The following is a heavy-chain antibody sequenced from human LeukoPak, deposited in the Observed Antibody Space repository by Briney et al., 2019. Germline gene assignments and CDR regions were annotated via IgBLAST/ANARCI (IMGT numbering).Heavy chain of an antibody. CDR2: INPSGGST. CDR1: GYTFTSYY. D-gene: IGHD5-12*01. Sequence: GASVKVSCKASGYTFTSYYMHWVRQAPGQGFEWMGIINPSGGSTSYAQKFQGRVTMTRDTSTSTVYMELSSLRSADTAVYYCARGPGVATILDYWGQGTLVTVSS. J-gene: IGHJ4*02. V-gene: IGHV1-46*01. CDR3: ARGPGVATILDY.